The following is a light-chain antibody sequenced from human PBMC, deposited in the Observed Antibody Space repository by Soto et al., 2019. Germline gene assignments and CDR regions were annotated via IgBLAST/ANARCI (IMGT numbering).Light chain of an antibody. CDR2: DVD. CDR1: SSDVGGYNY. V-gene: IGLV2-14*01. J-gene: IGLJ1*01. CDR3: SSYTNSNTLV. Sequence: QSALTQPASVSGSPGQSITISCTGTSSDVGGYNYVSWYQQYPGKAPKLMIYDVDTRPSGVSKRFSGSKSGNTASLTISGLQADDEADYYCSSYTNSNTLVFGSGTKLTVL.